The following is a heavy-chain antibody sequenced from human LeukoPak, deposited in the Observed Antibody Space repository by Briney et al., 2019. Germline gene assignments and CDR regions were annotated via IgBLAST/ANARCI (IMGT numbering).Heavy chain of an antibody. D-gene: IGHD6-19*01. J-gene: IGHJ4*02. CDR2: IYSGDNT. CDR3: AVVDSSGWYCDDY. CDR1: GFTVSSNY. Sequence: GGSLRLSCAASGFTVSSNYMSWVRQAPGKGLEWVSVIYSGDNTYYADSVKGRFTISREISKNTLYLQMNSLRAEDTAVYYCAVVDSSGWYCDDYWGQGTLVTVSS. V-gene: IGHV3-66*01.